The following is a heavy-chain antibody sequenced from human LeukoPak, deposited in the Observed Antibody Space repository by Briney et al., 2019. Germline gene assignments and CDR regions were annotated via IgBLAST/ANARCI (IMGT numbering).Heavy chain of an antibody. J-gene: IGHJ5*02. Sequence: SETLSLTCTVSGYSISSGYYWAWIRQPPGKGLEWIGSIYQSGKTYYNPSLQSRVTRSVDTSKNQFSLRLNSVTAADTAGYYCARDEVVEHRPVASWGQGTLGTVSS. CDR2: IYQSGKT. CDR1: GYSISSGYY. CDR3: ARDEVVEHRPVAS. V-gene: IGHV4-38-2*02. D-gene: IGHD3-22*01.